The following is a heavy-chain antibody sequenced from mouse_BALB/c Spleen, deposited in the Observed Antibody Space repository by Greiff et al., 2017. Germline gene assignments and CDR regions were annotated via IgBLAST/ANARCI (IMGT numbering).Heavy chain of an antibody. D-gene: IGHD1-1*01. CDR3: TRAYGSSSWFAY. V-gene: IGHV5-6-4*01. J-gene: IGHJ3*01. CDR2: ISSGGSYT. Sequence: EVQLQESGGGLVKPGGSLKLSCAASGFTFSSYTMSWVRQTPEKRLEWVATISSGGSYTYYPDSVKGRFTISRDNAKNTLYLQMSSLKSEDTAMYYCTRAYGSSSWFAYWGQGTLVTVSA. CDR1: GFTFSSYT.